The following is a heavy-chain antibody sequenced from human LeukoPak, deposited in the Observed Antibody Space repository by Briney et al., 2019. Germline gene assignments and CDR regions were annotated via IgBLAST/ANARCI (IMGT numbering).Heavy chain of an antibody. CDR1: GFTFRSYA. Sequence: GGSLRLSCAASGFTFRSYAMSWVRQAPGKGLEWVSVISGSGTSTYYADSVKGRFTISRDNSKNTLYLQMNTLRAEDTAVYFCAKSPVSSCRGSFCYPFDYWGQGNLVTVSS. CDR3: AKSPVSSCRGSFCYPFDY. CDR2: ISGSGTST. J-gene: IGHJ4*02. V-gene: IGHV3-23*01. D-gene: IGHD2-15*01.